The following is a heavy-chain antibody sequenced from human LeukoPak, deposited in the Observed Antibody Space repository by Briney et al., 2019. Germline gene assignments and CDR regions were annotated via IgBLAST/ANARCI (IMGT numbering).Heavy chain of an antibody. Sequence: GGSLRLSCAASGFTFGSYSMNLVRQAPGKGLEWVSSISSSSSYIYYADSVKSRFTISRDNAKNSLYLQMNSLRAEDTAVYYCARNIAAAGTVYYYYYYMDVWGKGTTVTVSS. J-gene: IGHJ6*03. V-gene: IGHV3-21*01. CDR3: ARNIAAAGTVYYYYYYMDV. CDR1: GFTFGSYS. CDR2: ISSSSSYI. D-gene: IGHD6-13*01.